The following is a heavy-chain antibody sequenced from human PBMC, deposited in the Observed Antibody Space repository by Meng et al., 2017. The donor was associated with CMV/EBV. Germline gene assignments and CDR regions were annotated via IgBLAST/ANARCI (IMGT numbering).Heavy chain of an antibody. V-gene: IGHV1-8*03. CDR1: GYTFTSYD. CDR2: MNPNSGNT. CDR3: ARVVVPAAIRAISDFWSGFSGYGMDV. Sequence: ASVKVSCMASGYTFTSYDINWVRQATGQGLEWMGWMNPNSGNTGYAQKFQGSVTITRNTSISTAYMELSSLRSEDTAVYYCARVVVPAAIRAISDFWSGFSGYGMDVWGQGTTVTVSS. J-gene: IGHJ6*02. D-gene: IGHD2-2*02.